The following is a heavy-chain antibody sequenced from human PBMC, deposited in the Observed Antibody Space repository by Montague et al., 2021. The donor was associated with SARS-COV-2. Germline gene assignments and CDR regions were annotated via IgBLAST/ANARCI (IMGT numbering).Heavy chain of an antibody. CDR2: INHSGST. CDR3: ARIRCITIFGVVITPYYYGMDV. V-gene: IGHV4-34*01. Sequence: SETLSLTCAVYGGSFSGYYWSWIRQPPGKGLEWMGEINHSGSTNYNPSLKSRVTISVDTSKNQFSLKLSSVTAADTAVYYCARIRCITIFGVVITPYYYGMDVWGQGTTVTVSS. D-gene: IGHD3-3*01. CDR1: GGSFSGYY. J-gene: IGHJ6*02.